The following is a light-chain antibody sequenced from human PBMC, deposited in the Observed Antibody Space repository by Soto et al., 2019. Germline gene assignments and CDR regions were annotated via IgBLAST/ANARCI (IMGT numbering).Light chain of an antibody. Sequence: EIVLTQSPGTLSLSPGERATLSCRASQSVSSSYLAWYQQKPGQAPRLLIYGPSSRATGIPDRFSGSGSGTDFTLTISRLEPEDFAVYYCQQYGSSRTFGPGTKVDIK. J-gene: IGKJ3*01. CDR2: GPS. V-gene: IGKV3-20*01. CDR1: QSVSSSY. CDR3: QQYGSSRT.